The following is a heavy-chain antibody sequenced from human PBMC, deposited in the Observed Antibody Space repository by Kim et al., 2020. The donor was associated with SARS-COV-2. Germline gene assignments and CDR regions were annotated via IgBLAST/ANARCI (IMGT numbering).Heavy chain of an antibody. J-gene: IGHJ4*02. V-gene: IGHV1-69*04. D-gene: IGHD3-10*01. CDR3: ARGITMVRGVMEGNFDD. Sequence: FQGRVTITADKSTSTAYMDLSSLRSEDTAVYYCARGITMVRGVMEGNFDDWGQGTLVTVSS.